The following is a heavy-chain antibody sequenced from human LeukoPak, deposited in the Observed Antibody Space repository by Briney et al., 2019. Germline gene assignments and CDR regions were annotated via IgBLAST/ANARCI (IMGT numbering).Heavy chain of an antibody. V-gene: IGHV3-48*01. CDR2: ISSSSSTI. J-gene: IGHJ6*02. D-gene: IGHD2/OR15-2a*01. CDR1: GFTFSSYS. Sequence: GRSLRLSCAASGFTFSSYSMNWVRQAPGKGLEWVSYISSSSSTIYYADSVKGRFTISRDNAKNSLYLQMNSLRAEDTAVYYCARDDGSSYYYYGMDVWGQGTTVTVSS. CDR3: ARDDGSSYYYYGMDV.